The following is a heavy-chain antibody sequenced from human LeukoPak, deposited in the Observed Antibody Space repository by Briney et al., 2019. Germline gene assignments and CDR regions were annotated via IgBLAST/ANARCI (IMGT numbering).Heavy chain of an antibody. J-gene: IGHJ6*02. V-gene: IGHV3-21*01. CDR1: GFTFSSYS. D-gene: IGHD3-3*01. CDR2: ISSSSSYI. CDR3: ARDPALRFLEWSRSSYYYGMDV. Sequence: GGSLRLSCAASGFTFSSYSMNWVRQAPGKGLGWVSSISSSSSYIYYADSVKGRFTISRDNAKNSLYLQMNSLRAEDTAVYYCARDPALRFLEWSRSSYYYGMDVWGQGTTVTVSS.